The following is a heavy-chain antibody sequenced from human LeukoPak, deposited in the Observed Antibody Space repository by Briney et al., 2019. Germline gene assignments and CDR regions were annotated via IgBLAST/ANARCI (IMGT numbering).Heavy chain of an antibody. Sequence: GGSLRLSCAASGFTVSSNYMSWVRQAPGKGLEWVSVIYSGGSTYYADSVKGRFTISRDNSKNTLYLQMNSLSAEDTAVYYCAREVGYSSGWYDYWGQGTLVTVSS. J-gene: IGHJ4*02. CDR1: GFTVSSNY. D-gene: IGHD6-19*01. V-gene: IGHV3-53*01. CDR2: IYSGGST. CDR3: AREVGYSSGWYDY.